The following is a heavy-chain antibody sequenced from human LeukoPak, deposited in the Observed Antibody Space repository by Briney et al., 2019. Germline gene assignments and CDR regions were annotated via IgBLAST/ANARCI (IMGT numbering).Heavy chain of an antibody. J-gene: IGHJ4*02. D-gene: IGHD3-22*01. V-gene: IGHV3-23*01. CDR3: AKDRPNYYGSDGHYYRRDGDY. Sequence: GGSLRLSCAASGFTFSSYAMSWVRQSTGKGLEWVSSTSGDGGATYYSNSVKGRFTISRDNSRNTLYLQMNSLRAEDTAVYYCAKDRPNYYGSDGHYYRRDGDYWGQGTLVTVSS. CDR1: GFTFSSYA. CDR2: TSGDGGAT.